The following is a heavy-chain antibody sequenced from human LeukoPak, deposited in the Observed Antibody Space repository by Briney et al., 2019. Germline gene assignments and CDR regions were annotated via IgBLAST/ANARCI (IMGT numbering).Heavy chain of an antibody. D-gene: IGHD6-19*01. V-gene: IGHV1-46*01. Sequence: ASVKVSCEASGYTFTSYYMRWVRQAPGQGLEWMGITNPSGGSTSYAQKFQGRVTMTRDTSTSTVYMELRSLRSDDTAVYYCARVSLAVAVRAEDYWGQGTLVTVSS. J-gene: IGHJ4*02. CDR1: GYTFTSYY. CDR3: ARVSLAVAVRAEDY. CDR2: TNPSGGST.